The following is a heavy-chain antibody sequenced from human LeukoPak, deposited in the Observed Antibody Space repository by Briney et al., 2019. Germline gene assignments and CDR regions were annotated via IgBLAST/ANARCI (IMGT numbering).Heavy chain of an antibody. D-gene: IGHD4-11*01. Sequence: GGSLRLSCAASGFTFSSYAMHWVRQAPGKGLEWVAVISYDGSNKYYADSVKGRFTISRDNSKNSLYLQMNSLRAEDTAVYYCARGHYSNYLTPFDPWGQGTLVTVSS. J-gene: IGHJ5*02. CDR1: GFTFSSYA. CDR3: ARGHYSNYLTPFDP. CDR2: ISYDGSNK. V-gene: IGHV3-30-3*01.